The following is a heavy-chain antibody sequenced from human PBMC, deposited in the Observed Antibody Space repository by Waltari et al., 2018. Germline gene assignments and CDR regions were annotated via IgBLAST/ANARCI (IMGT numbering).Heavy chain of an antibody. Sequence: QVQVVESGGGVVQPGRSLTLSCAATGFTFSSNTMHCVRQAPGKGLEWVALISNDGIDKDYSDSVKGRFTISRDNSNYKVYLQMDSLKIEDTAIYYCASRHSSSWYSFDYWGQGTLVTVSS. CDR3: ASRHSSSWYSFDY. V-gene: IGHV3-30-3*01. CDR2: ISNDGIDK. CDR1: GFTFSSNT. D-gene: IGHD6-13*01. J-gene: IGHJ4*02.